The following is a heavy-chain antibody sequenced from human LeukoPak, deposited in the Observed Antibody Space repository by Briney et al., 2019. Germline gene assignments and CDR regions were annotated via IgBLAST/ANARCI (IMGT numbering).Heavy chain of an antibody. V-gene: IGHV4-59*06. CDR1: GGSISSYH. J-gene: IGHJ4*02. CDR3: ARDRGYCSSTSCYAVFDY. CDR2: IYYSGST. Sequence: SETLSLTCTVSGGSISSYHWSWIRQHPGKGLEWIGYIYYSGSTYYNPSLKSRVTVSVDTSKNQFSLKLSSVTAADTAVYYCARDRGYCSSTSCYAVFDYWGQGTLVTVSS. D-gene: IGHD2-2*01.